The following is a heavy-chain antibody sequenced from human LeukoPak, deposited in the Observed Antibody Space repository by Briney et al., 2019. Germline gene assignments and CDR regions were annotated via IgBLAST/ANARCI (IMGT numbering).Heavy chain of an antibody. D-gene: IGHD2-2*01. CDR1: GGTFSSYA. V-gene: IGHV1-69*04. Sequence: ASVKVSCKASGGTFSSYAISWVRQAPGQGLEWMGRIIPILGIANYAQKFQGRVTITADKSTSTAYMELSSLRSEDTAVYYCARVVPAAMVYWFDPWGQGTLLTVSS. CDR3: ARVVPAAMVYWFDP. CDR2: IIPILGIA. J-gene: IGHJ5*02.